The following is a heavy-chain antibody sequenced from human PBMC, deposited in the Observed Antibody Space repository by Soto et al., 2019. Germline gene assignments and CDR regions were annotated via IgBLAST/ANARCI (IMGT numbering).Heavy chain of an antibody. J-gene: IGHJ4*01. D-gene: IGHD3-16*01. V-gene: IGHV3-30-3*01. CDR1: GFSFSYYT. CDR2: ISYDGANK. CDR3: ASLYDDSVVFDY. Sequence: QVQLVESGGGVVQPGRSLRLSCAASGFSFSYYTMHWVRQAPGKGLEWVAFISYDGANKDHADSVKGLFTISRDNSKNTLYLQMTSLRVEDTAVYYCASLYDDSVVFDYWCHGTLVTVSS.